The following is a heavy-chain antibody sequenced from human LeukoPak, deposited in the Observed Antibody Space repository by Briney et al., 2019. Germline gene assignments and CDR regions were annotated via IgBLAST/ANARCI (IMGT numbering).Heavy chain of an antibody. CDR2: ITGSHGRT. V-gene: IGHV3-23*01. Sequence: GGSLRLSCAASGFTVSSFAMTWVRQPPGKGLEWVSSITGSHGRTYTTDSVKGRFTISRDNSQNTLYLQMNSLRAEDTAVYYCTKDPNGDYIGAFDPWGQGTLVTVSS. D-gene: IGHD4-17*01. J-gene: IGHJ5*02. CDR1: GFTVSSFA. CDR3: TKDPNGDYIGAFDP.